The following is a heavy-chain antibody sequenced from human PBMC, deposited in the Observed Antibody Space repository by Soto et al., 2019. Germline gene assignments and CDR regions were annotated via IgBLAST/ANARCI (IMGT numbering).Heavy chain of an antibody. CDR2: IKQDGSQN. CDR3: ARDHINGWKFDY. Sequence: GGSLRLSCEASGFNFSSYGIHWVRQAPGKGLEWVANIKQDGSQNYYVDSVKGRFTTSRDNTKNSFYLQMNSLRAEDTAVYYCARDHINGWKFDYWGRGTLVTVSS. CDR1: GFNFSSYG. D-gene: IGHD6-19*01. J-gene: IGHJ4*02. V-gene: IGHV3-7*01.